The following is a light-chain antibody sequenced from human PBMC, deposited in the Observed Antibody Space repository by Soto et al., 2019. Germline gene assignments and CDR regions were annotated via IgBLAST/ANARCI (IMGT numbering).Light chain of an antibody. CDR3: QQRSNLAIT. V-gene: IGKV3-11*01. CDR1: QSVSSY. CDR2: DAS. Sequence: EIVLTKSPATLSLSPGERATLSCRASQSVSSYLACYQQKPGQAPRLLIYDASNRATGIPARFSGSGSGTDFTLTISSLEPEDFAVYYCQQRSNLAITFGQGTRLEIK. J-gene: IGKJ5*01.